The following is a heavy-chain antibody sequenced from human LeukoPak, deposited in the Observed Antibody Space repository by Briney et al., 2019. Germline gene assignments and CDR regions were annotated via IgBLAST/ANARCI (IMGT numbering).Heavy chain of an antibody. CDR2: IYYSGST. V-gene: IGHV4-39*07. D-gene: IGHD3-22*01. Sequence: SETLSLTCTVSGGSISSSSYYWGWIRQPPGKGLEWIGSIYYSGSTYYNPSLKSRVTISVDTSKNQFSLKLNSVTAADTAVYYCASGPYYYDTNWGQGTLVTVSS. CDR1: GGSISSSSYY. J-gene: IGHJ4*02. CDR3: ASGPYYYDTN.